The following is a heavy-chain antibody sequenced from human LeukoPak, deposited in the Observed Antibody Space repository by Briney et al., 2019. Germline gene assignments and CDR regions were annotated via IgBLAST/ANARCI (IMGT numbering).Heavy chain of an antibody. Sequence: GGSLRLSCAASGFTFSDYYMSWIRQAPGKGLEWVSYISSSGSTIYYADSVKGRFTISRDNAKNSLYLQMNSLRAEDTAVYYCAKERTRYSSGLYYFDYWGQGTLVTVSS. D-gene: IGHD6-19*01. CDR2: ISSSGSTI. CDR1: GFTFSDYY. V-gene: IGHV3-11*04. J-gene: IGHJ4*02. CDR3: AKERTRYSSGLYYFDY.